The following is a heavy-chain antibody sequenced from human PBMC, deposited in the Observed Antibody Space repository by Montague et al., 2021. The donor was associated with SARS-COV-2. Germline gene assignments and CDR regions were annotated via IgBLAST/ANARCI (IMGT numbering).Heavy chain of an antibody. J-gene: IGHJ3*02. Sequence: SETLSLTCTVSGGSISSYYWNWIRQSAGKGLEWIGCIYTSGSTNYDPSLKSRVTMSVDTSKNQFSLKLSSVTAADTAVYYCARGAPFYDSSGYYSDAFDIWGQGTMVTVSS. CDR3: ARGAPFYDSSGYYSDAFDI. CDR1: GGSISSYY. CDR2: IYTSGST. V-gene: IGHV4-4*07. D-gene: IGHD3-22*01.